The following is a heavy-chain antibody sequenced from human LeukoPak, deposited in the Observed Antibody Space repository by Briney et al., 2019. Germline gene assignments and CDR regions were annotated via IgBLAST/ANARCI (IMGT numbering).Heavy chain of an antibody. Sequence: SQTLSLTCTASGGSISSGGYYWSWIRQPPGKGLEWIGYIYYSGSTNYNPSLKSRVTISVDTSKNQFSLKLSSVTAADTAVYYCVRAPGSSWYSLYYFDYWGQGTLVTVSS. CDR2: IYYSGST. CDR3: VRAPGSSWYSLYYFDY. J-gene: IGHJ4*02. CDR1: GGSISSGGYY. D-gene: IGHD6-13*01. V-gene: IGHV4-61*08.